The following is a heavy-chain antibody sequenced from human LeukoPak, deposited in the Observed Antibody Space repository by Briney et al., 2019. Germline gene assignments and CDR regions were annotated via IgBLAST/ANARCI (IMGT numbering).Heavy chain of an antibody. V-gene: IGHV4-39*01. J-gene: IGHJ6*03. CDR3: VRQRADYYYYYIDV. CDR2: IYYSETT. Sequence: SETLSLTCTVSGGSISSSNYYRDWIRQPPGKGLEWIGSIYYSETTYDNPSLKSRVTMSIDTSKNQFSLKLSSVTAADSAVYYCVRQRADYYYYYIDVWGKGTTVTVS. CDR1: GGSISSSNYY.